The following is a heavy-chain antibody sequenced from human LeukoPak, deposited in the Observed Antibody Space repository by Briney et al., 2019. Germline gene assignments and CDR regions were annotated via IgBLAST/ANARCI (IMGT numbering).Heavy chain of an antibody. CDR1: GFTFSSYA. CDR2: ISGSGGST. V-gene: IGHV3-23*01. J-gene: IGHJ5*02. CDR3: SKDLTSDFGGDFDP. Sequence: PGGSLRLSCSASGFTFSSYAMSWVRQAPGKGLEWVSAISGSGGSTYYADSVKGRFTISGDNSKSTVYLQMNSLRAEDTAVYYCSKDLTSDFGGDFDPWGQGTLVTVSS. D-gene: IGHD3-10*01.